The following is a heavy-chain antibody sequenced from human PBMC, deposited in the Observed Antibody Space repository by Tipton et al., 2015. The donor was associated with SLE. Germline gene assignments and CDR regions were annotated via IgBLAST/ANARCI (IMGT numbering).Heavy chain of an antibody. CDR1: GASISSPY. V-gene: IGHV4-59*11. Sequence: PGLVKPSETLSLICTVSGASISSPYWTWIRQPPGKGLEWIGYIYYTGRTTYNPSLKSRVAISVDTSKNQFSLNLTSVTAADTAVYYCAREYYGFEIDYWGQGSLVTVSS. J-gene: IGHJ4*02. CDR3: AREYYGFEIDY. CDR2: IYYTGRT. D-gene: IGHD3-10*01.